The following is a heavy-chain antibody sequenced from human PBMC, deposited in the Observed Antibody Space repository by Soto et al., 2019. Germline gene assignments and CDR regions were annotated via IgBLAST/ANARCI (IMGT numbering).Heavy chain of an antibody. J-gene: IGHJ6*03. V-gene: IGHV3-49*03. Sequence: GGSLRLSCTASGFTFGDYAMSWFRQAPGKGLEWVGFIRSQAYGGTTEYAASVKGRFTISRDDSKSIAYLQMNSLKTEDTAVYYCTRGRSITIFGVVITNYYMDVWGKGTTVTVSS. CDR3: TRGRSITIFGVVITNYYMDV. D-gene: IGHD3-3*01. CDR2: IRSQAYGGTT. CDR1: GFTFGDYA.